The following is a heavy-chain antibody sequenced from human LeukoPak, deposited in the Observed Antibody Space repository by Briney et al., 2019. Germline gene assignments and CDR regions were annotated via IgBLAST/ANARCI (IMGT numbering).Heavy chain of an antibody. CDR2: ISYDGSNK. V-gene: IGHV3-30*18. CDR3: AKDFVGYYGILTGYYKDYYYYGMDV. J-gene: IGHJ6*04. Sequence: GRSLRLSCAASGFTFSSYGMHWVRQAPGKGLEWVAVISYDGSNKYYADSVKGRFTIPRDNSKNTLYLQMNSLRAEDTAVYYCAKDFVGYYGILTGYYKDYYYYGMDVWGKGTTVTVSS. D-gene: IGHD3-9*01. CDR1: GFTFSSYG.